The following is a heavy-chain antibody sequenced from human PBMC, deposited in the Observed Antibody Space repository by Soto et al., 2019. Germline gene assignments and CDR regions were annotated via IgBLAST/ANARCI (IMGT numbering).Heavy chain of an antibody. D-gene: IGHD3-3*01. CDR2: ISSSSSTI. CDR1: GFTFSSYS. J-gene: IGHJ6*03. CDR3: ARETSSGYRAKHMDV. Sequence: EVQLVESGGGLVQPGGSLRLSCAASGFTFSSYSMNWVRQAPGKGLEWVSYISSSSSTIYYADSVKGRFTISRDNAKNSLYLQMNSLRAEDTAVYYCARETSSGYRAKHMDVWGKGTTVTVSS. V-gene: IGHV3-48*01.